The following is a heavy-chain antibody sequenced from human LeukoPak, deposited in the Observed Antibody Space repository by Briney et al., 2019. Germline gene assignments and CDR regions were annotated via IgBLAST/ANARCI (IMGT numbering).Heavy chain of an antibody. CDR2: ISGSGGST. V-gene: IGHV3-23*01. CDR3: ARVAGFTSGWENYYFDY. J-gene: IGHJ4*02. Sequence: GGSLRLSCAASGFTFSSYAMSWVRQAPGKGLEWVSAISGSGGSTYYADSVKGRFTISRDNSKNTLYLQMNSLRAEDTAVYYCARVAGFTSGWENYYFDYWGQGTLVTVSS. CDR1: GFTFSSYA. D-gene: IGHD6-19*01.